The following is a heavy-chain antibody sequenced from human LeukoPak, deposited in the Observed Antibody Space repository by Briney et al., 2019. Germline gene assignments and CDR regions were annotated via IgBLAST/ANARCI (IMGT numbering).Heavy chain of an antibody. Sequence: SETLSLTCTVSGGSISSSYYYWGWIRQPPGKGLEWIGSIYSSGSTYYNPSLKSRVTISVDTSKNQFSLKLSSVTAADTAVYYCARVAYGSGSYYPYYYYYGMDVWGQGTTVTVSS. V-gene: IGHV4-39*01. J-gene: IGHJ6*02. CDR1: GGSISSSYYY. CDR3: ARVAYGSGSYYPYYYYYGMDV. D-gene: IGHD3-10*01. CDR2: IYSSGST.